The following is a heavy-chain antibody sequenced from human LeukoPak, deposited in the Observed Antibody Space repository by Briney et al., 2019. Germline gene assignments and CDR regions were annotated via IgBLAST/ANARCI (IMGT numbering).Heavy chain of an antibody. CDR3: ARGRYYYDSSGYNNWFDP. D-gene: IGHD3-22*01. Sequence: GASVKVSCKASGYTFTSYAMNWVRQAPGQGLEWMGWINTNTRNPTYAQGFTGRFVFSLDTSVSTAYLQISSLKAEDTAVYYCARGRYYYDSSGYNNWFDPWGQGTLVTVSS. CDR2: INTNTRNP. V-gene: IGHV7-4-1*02. CDR1: GYTFTSYA. J-gene: IGHJ5*02.